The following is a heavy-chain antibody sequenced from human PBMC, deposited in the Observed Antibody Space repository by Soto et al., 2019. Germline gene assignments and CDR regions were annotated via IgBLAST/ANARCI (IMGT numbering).Heavy chain of an antibody. CDR2: ISFDGANT. V-gene: IGHV3-30*15. Sequence: VAVISFDGANTFYADSVKGRFTISRDISRDTLYLQMSSLRDEDTAMYFCARDGYNRGGFDYWGQGTQVTVSS. CDR3: ARDGYNRGGFDY. J-gene: IGHJ4*02. D-gene: IGHD3-10*01.